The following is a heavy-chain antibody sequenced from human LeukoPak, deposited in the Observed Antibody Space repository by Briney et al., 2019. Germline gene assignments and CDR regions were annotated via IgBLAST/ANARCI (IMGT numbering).Heavy chain of an antibody. Sequence: KPSETLSLTCAVSGYSISSCYYWGLIRRPPGKGLEWIGIIYHSGSTYYNPSLKSRVTISVDTSKNQFSLKLSSVTAADTAVYYCARTHGLWFGELLLDYWGQGTLVSVCS. CDR3: ARTHGLWFGELLLDY. V-gene: IGHV4-38-2*01. CDR1: GYSISSCYY. CDR2: IYHSGST. D-gene: IGHD3-10*01. J-gene: IGHJ4*02.